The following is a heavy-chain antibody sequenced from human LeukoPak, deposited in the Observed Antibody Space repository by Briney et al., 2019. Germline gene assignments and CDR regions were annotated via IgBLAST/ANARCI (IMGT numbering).Heavy chain of an antibody. Sequence: GESLKISCKGSGYSFTSYWTGWVRQMPGKGLEWMGIIYPGDSDTRYSPSFQGQVTISADKSISTAYLQWSSLKASDTAMYYCARQMWGDVLLWFGGAFDIWGQGTMVTVSS. CDR1: GYSFTSYW. J-gene: IGHJ3*02. CDR2: IYPGDSDT. V-gene: IGHV5-51*01. D-gene: IGHD3-10*01. CDR3: ARQMWGDVLLWFGGAFDI.